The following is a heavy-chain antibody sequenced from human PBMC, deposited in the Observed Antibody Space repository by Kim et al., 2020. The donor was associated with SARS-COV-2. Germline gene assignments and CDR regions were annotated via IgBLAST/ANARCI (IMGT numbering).Heavy chain of an antibody. V-gene: IGHV3-21*06. D-gene: IGHD2-21*02. Sequence: GGSLRRSCVGSGFSFSHYSLHWIRQAPGKGLEWVSSIAMDGSDIYYADSVNGRFTISSDDANNSVYLLMNSLTADDTAVYYCARDHYYVDGDCFYFSHWG. CDR2: IAMDGSDI. CDR3: ARDHYYVDGDCFYFSH. J-gene: IGHJ1*01. CDR1: GFSFSHYS.